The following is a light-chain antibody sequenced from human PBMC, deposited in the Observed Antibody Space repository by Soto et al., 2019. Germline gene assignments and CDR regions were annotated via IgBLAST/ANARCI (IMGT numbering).Light chain of an antibody. V-gene: IGLV3-21*04. J-gene: IGLJ3*02. CDR2: YDR. CDR3: QLWDNSSDHPGV. CDR1: NIGSKS. Sequence: SYELTQPPSVSVAPGETARITCGGNNIGSKSVHWYQQKPGQAPVLVIYYDRDRPSGIPERFSGSNSGNTATLTISRVEAGDEADYYCQLWDNSSDHPGVFGGGTQLTVL.